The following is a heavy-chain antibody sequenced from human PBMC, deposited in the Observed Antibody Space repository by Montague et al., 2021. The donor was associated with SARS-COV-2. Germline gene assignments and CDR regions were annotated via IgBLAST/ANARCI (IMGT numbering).Heavy chain of an antibody. CDR1: GGSISSYY. CDR3: ARGGGSGYRYYFDY. D-gene: IGHD3-22*01. Sequence: SETLSLTCTVSGGSISSYYWNWIWQPPGKGLEWIGYIYYSGSTNYNPSXXSRVTISVDTSKNQFSLKLSSVTAADTAVYYCARGGGSGYRYYFDYWGQGSLVTVSS. V-gene: IGHV4-59*01. J-gene: IGHJ4*02. CDR2: IYYSGST.